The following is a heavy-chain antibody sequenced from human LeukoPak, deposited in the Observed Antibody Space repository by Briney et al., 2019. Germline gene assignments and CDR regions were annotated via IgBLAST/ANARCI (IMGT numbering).Heavy chain of an antibody. D-gene: IGHD4-17*01. V-gene: IGHV3-13*01. Sequence: GGSLRLSCAASGFTFSSYDMHWVRQATGKGLEWVSAIGTAGDTYYPGSVKGRFTISRENAKNSLYLQINSLRAGDTAVYYCARGDGYYYGMDVWGQGTTVTVSS. CDR3: ARGDGYYYGMDV. J-gene: IGHJ6*02. CDR1: GFTFSSYD. CDR2: IGTAGDT.